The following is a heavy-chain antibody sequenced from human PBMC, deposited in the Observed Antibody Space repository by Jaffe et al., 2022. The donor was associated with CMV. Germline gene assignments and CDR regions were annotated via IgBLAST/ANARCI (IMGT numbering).Heavy chain of an antibody. CDR1: GGSFSGYY. D-gene: IGHD1-26*01. J-gene: IGHJ5*02. CDR3: ARGTGRGSPTWLAYSGWFDP. V-gene: IGHV4-34*01. Sequence: QVQLQQWGAGLLKPSETLSLTCAVYGGSFSGYYWSWIRQPPGKGLEWIGEINHSGSTNYNPSLKSRVTISVDTSKNQFSLKLSSVTAADTAVYYCARGTGRGSPTWLAYSGWFDPWGQGTLVTVSS. CDR2: INHSGST.